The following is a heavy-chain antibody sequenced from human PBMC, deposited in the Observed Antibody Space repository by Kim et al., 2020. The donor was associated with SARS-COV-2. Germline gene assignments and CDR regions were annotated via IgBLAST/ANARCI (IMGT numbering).Heavy chain of an antibody. Sequence: GGSLRLSCAASGFTFSGSAMHWVRQASGKGLEWVGRIRSKANSYATAYAASVKGRFTISRDDSKNTAYLQMNSLKTEDTAVYYCTSSGPDSARAVAGSGPGYWGQGTLVTVSS. CDR1: GFTFSGSA. CDR3: TSSGPDSARAVAGSGPGY. CDR2: IRSKANSYAT. D-gene: IGHD6-19*01. V-gene: IGHV3-73*01. J-gene: IGHJ4*02.